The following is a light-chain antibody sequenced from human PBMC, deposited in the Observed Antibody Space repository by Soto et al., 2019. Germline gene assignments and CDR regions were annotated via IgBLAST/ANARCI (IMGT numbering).Light chain of an antibody. Sequence: EIVLTQSPATLSLSPGERATLSCRASQSVSNFLAWYQQKPGQAPRLLIYDASNRASGIPARFSGSGSGTDFTLTISSLEPEDSAVYYCQQRDHWPPGYTFGQGTKLEIK. J-gene: IGKJ2*01. V-gene: IGKV3-11*01. CDR1: QSVSNF. CDR3: QQRDHWPPGYT. CDR2: DAS.